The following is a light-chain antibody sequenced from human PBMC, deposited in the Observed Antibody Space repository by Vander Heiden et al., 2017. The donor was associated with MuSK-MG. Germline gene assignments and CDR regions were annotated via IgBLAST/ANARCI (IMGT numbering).Light chain of an antibody. J-gene: IGKJ1*01. V-gene: IGKV1-39*01. CDR3: QESYSNPRT. CDR2: AAS. Sequence: SPSSLSASVGDRVTITCRASQSISNYLNWYQQKPGKAPKLLIYAASSLQSGVPSRFSGSGSGTDFTLTISSLQPADFATYYCQESYSNPRTFGQGTKVEIK. CDR1: QSISNY.